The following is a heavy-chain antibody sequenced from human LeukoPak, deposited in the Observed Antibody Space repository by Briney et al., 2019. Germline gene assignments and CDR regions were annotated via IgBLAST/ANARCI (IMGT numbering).Heavy chain of an antibody. Sequence: PGGSLRLSCAASGFTYSTYALHWVRQSPGAGLEWVAVISLDGGNKVYADSVKRRFPISRDNSDNTLYLQMNSLRTEDTAVYYCARGQPPRKPKQFFDYWGQGTLVTVSS. CDR1: GFTYSTYA. J-gene: IGHJ4*02. D-gene: IGHD5-24*01. V-gene: IGHV3-30*04. CDR3: ARGQPPRKPKQFFDY. CDR2: ISLDGGNK.